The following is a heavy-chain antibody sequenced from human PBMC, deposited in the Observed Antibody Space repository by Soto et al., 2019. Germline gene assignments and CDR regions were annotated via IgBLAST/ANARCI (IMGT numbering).Heavy chain of an antibody. Sequence: QVQLVQSGAEVKKPGASVKVSCKASGYTFTNYYMHWVRQAPGQGLEWMGIINPSGGSANYAQKFQGRVTMTRDTSTSTVYMELSSLRSEDTAVYYCARDRGDGDDYLDYWGQGIMVTVSS. V-gene: IGHV1-46*01. D-gene: IGHD2-21*02. CDR2: INPSGGSA. CDR3: ARDRGDGDDYLDY. J-gene: IGHJ4*02. CDR1: GYTFTNYY.